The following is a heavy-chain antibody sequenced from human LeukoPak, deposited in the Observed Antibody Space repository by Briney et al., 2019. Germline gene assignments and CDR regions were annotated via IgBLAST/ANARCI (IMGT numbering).Heavy chain of an antibody. CDR1: GFTFSRYW. J-gene: IGHJ4*02. Sequence: GGSLRLSCAASGFTFSRYWMSWVRQAPGKGLEWVAEIKEDGSEKYYADSVKGRFTFSRDNAKNSLYLQMNSLRAEDTAVYYCASWDLRWGRGTLVTVSS. V-gene: IGHV3-7*01. CDR2: IKEDGSEK. D-gene: IGHD1-26*01. CDR3: ASWDLR.